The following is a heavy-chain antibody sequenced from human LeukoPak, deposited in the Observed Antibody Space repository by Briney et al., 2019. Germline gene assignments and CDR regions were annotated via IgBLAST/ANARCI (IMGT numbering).Heavy chain of an antibody. CDR3: ARGGHPSSGYGED. J-gene: IGHJ4*02. CDR2: IKQDGSDQ. Sequence: GGSLRLSCAASGFTFSSLWMTWVRQAPGKGPEWVANIKQDGSDQYYVDSVKGRFTISRDNAKNSVSLQMNSLKAEDTAVYSCARGGHPSSGYGEDWGQGTLVTVSS. CDR1: GFTFSSLW. V-gene: IGHV3-7*04. D-gene: IGHD6-13*01.